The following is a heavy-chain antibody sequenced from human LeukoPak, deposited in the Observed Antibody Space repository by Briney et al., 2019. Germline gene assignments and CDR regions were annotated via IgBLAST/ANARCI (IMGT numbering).Heavy chain of an antibody. CDR2: IYSGGDT. Sequence: GGSLRLSCAASGFTVSSNYMSWVRQAPGKGLEWVSVIYSGGDTYYADSVKGRFTISRDNSKNTLYLQMNSLRAEDTAIYYCATVRPGYYTYFDYWGQGTLVTVSS. J-gene: IGHJ4*02. CDR1: GFTVSSNY. D-gene: IGHD3/OR15-3a*01. V-gene: IGHV3-53*01. CDR3: ATVRPGYYTYFDY.